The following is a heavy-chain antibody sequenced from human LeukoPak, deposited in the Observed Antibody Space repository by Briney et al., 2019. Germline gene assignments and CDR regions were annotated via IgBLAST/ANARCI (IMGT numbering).Heavy chain of an antibody. CDR2: IFYGGST. D-gene: IGHD2-15*01. Sequence: SETLSLTCTVSGDSIYNSDYYWGWIRQPPEKGLEWIGSIFYGGSTYYNPSFECRVTVSIATSKRQFSLNLRSVTAADTAVYYCARFGSRIQSGASFGFDSWGQGILVLVSS. CDR1: GDSIYNSDYY. J-gene: IGHJ4*02. CDR3: ARFGSRIQSGASFGFDS. V-gene: IGHV4-39*07.